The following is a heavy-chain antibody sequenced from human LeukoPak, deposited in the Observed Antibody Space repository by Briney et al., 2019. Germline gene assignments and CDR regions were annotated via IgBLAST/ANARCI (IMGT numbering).Heavy chain of an antibody. CDR1: GYTFTMYY. V-gene: IGHV1-46*01. CDR3: AGGGRGGLSGSVGGLFASYYTYYYMDV. D-gene: IGHD3-16*01. Sequence: ASVKVSCKASGYTFTMYYIHWVRQAPGQGLEWMGMINPSDGATTYAQRFQGRVTMTRDMSTTTVYMDLRSLRSEDTAVNFCAGGGRGGLSGSVGGLFASYYTYYYMDVWGRGTTVTVSS. CDR2: INPSDGAT. J-gene: IGHJ6*03.